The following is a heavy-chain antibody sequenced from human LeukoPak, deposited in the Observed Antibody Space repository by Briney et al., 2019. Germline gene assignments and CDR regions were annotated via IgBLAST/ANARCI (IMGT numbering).Heavy chain of an antibody. Sequence: GGSLRLSCVTSGFTFSSYSFNWARQAPGKGLEWVSSIDSSGGYMFYADSVKGRFIISRDNAKDSLYLQMNSLRVEDTAVYYCLRGDRRDYWGQGTLVTVSS. V-gene: IGHV3-21*06. J-gene: IGHJ4*02. CDR2: IDSSGGYM. CDR3: LRGDRRDY. CDR1: GFTFSSYS.